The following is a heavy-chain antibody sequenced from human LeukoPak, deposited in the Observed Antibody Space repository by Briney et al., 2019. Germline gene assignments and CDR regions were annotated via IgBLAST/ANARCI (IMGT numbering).Heavy chain of an antibody. J-gene: IGHJ2*01. Sequence: PGGSLRLSCAASGFTFDDYAMHWVRQAPGKGLEWVSLFSWDGGSTYYADSVKGRFTISRDNSKNSLYLQMNSLRAEDTALYYCAKSLGATAARGYFDLWGRGTLVTVSS. CDR3: AKSLGATAARGYFDL. D-gene: IGHD1-26*01. CDR1: GFTFDDYA. V-gene: IGHV3-43D*03. CDR2: FSWDGGST.